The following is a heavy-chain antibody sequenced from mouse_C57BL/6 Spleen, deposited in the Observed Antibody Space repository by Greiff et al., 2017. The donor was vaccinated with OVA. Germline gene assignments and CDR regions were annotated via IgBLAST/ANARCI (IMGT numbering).Heavy chain of an antibody. CDR1: GYTFTSYW. J-gene: IGHJ2*01. Sequence: QVQLQQPGAELVKPGASVKLSCKASGYTFTSYWMHWVKQRPGRGLEWIGRIDPNSGGTTYNEKFKSKATLTVDKPSSTAYMQRSSLTSEDSAVYYCARDTTVVATPFDYWGQGTTLTVSS. D-gene: IGHD1-1*01. CDR2: IDPNSGGT. V-gene: IGHV1-72*01. CDR3: ARDTTVVATPFDY.